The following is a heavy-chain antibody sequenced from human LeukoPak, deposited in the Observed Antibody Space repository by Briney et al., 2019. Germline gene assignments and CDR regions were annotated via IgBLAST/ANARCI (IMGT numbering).Heavy chain of an antibody. CDR3: ARGAEYYAIWRGYAGYSDY. Sequence: SETLSLTCTVSGYSISNGYYWGWIRQPPGKGLEWVGSISHRGSTYCNPSLRSRITISLDRSKQKFSLKLTSVTAADTAVYFCARGAEYYAIWRGYAGYSDYWGQGISVTVSS. J-gene: IGHJ4*02. CDR1: GYSISNGYY. CDR2: ISHRGST. D-gene: IGHD3/OR15-3a*01. V-gene: IGHV4-38-2*02.